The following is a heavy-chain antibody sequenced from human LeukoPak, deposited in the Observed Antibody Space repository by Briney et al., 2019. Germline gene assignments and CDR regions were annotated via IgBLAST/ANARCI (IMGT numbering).Heavy chain of an antibody. V-gene: IGHV3-48*03. CDR1: GITFSGFE. Sequence: GGSLRLSCVGSGITFSGFELNWVRQAPGKGLDWVSYISDDGSTKTYGDSVEGRFTISRDNAKNTLSLQMNSLRLEDTSVYYCSRRFRDWGRGILVTVSS. CDR2: ISDDGSTK. J-gene: IGHJ4*02. CDR3: SRRFRD.